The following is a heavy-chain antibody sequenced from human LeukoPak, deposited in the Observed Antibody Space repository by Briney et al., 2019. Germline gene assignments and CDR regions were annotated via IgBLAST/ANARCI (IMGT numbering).Heavy chain of an antibody. J-gene: IGHJ4*02. V-gene: IGHV4-38-2*02. CDR1: GYSISNGYY. CDR3: ARDRALGSGKYYFDY. CDR2: IYHSGRT. D-gene: IGHD3-16*01. Sequence: SETLSLTCTVSGYSISNGYYWGWMRQPPGKGLEWIGSIYHSGRTHYNPSLKSRVIISVDTSKNYFSLKLSSVTAADTAVYYCARDRALGSGKYYFDYWGQGTLVTVSA.